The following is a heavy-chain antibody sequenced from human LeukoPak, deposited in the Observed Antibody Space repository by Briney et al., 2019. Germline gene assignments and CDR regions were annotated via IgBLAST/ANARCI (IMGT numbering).Heavy chain of an antibody. CDR1: GFTFSSYS. Sequence: GGSLRLSCAASGFTFSSYSMNWVRQAPGKGLEWVSSISSSSTYIYYADSVKGRFTISRDNAKNSLYLQINSLRVGDTAVYYCARDRGLVEMATKDCWGQGTLVTVSS. J-gene: IGHJ4*02. CDR2: ISSSSTYI. CDR3: ARDRGLVEMATKDC. D-gene: IGHD5-24*01. V-gene: IGHV3-21*01.